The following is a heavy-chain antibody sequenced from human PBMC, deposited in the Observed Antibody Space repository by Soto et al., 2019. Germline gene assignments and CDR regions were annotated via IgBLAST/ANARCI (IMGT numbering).Heavy chain of an antibody. V-gene: IGHV1-58*01. J-gene: IGHJ6*02. CDR1: GFTFTSSA. D-gene: IGHD6-13*01. Sequence: GASVKVSCKASGFTFTSSAVQWVRQARGQRLEWIGWIVVGSGNTNYAQKFQERVTITRDMSTSTAYMELSSLRSEDTAVYYCAARCTRGNKLVDGHTGDVWGQGTTVTVYS. CDR2: IVVGSGNT. CDR3: AARCTRGNKLVDGHTGDV.